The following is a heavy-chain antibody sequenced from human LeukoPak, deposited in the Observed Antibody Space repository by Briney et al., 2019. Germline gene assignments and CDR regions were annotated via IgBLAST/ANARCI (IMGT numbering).Heavy chain of an antibody. Sequence: GGSLRLSCAASGFTVSSNYMSWVRQAPGKGLEWVSVIYSGGSTYYADSVKGRFTISRDNSKNTLYLQMNSLRAEDTAVYYCVQQLVRGYYYGRDVGGKGTTVTVSS. CDR3: VQQLVRGYYYGRDV. D-gene: IGHD6-13*01. CDR1: GFTVSSNY. CDR2: IYSGGST. V-gene: IGHV3-66*02. J-gene: IGHJ6*04.